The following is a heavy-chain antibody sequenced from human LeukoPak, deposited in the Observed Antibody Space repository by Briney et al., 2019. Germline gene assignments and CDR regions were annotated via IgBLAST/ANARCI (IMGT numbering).Heavy chain of an antibody. CDR3: ASTYSSSWYAFDY. J-gene: IGHJ4*02. D-gene: IGHD6-13*01. V-gene: IGHV1-46*01. Sequence: ASVKVSCKASGYTFTTYYMHWVRQAPGQGLEWMGVINPSGGGTTYSQNFQGRVTMTRDTSTSTVYMELSSLRSEDTAVYYCASTYSSSWYAFDYWGQGTLVTVSS. CDR2: INPSGGGT. CDR1: GYTFTTYY.